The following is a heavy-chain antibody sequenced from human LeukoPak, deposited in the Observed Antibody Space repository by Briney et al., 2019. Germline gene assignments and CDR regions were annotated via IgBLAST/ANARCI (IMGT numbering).Heavy chain of an antibody. J-gene: IGHJ4*02. CDR1: GYSFTSYW. CDR2: IYPGDSDT. Sequence: GESLKISCKGSGYSFTSYWIGWVRQMPGKGLEWMGIIYPGDSDTRHSPSFQGQVAISADKSINTAYLQWSSLKASDTAIYYCARRGEAMDPFDYWGQGTLVTVSS. D-gene: IGHD5-18*01. CDR3: ARRGEAMDPFDY. V-gene: IGHV5-51*01.